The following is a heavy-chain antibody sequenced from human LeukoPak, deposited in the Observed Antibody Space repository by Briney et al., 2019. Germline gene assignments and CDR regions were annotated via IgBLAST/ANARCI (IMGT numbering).Heavy chain of an antibody. D-gene: IGHD3-22*01. CDR3: ARGYSDSSGIDY. Sequence: GGSLRLSCAASGFTFSNCWMTWVRQAPAKGLEWVANIKQDGNEKYYVDPVKGRFTVSRDNAKNSLYLEMNSLSAEDTAVYYCARGYSDSSGIDYWGQGTLVTVSS. V-gene: IGHV3-7*04. CDR2: IKQDGNEK. J-gene: IGHJ4*02. CDR1: GFTFSNCW.